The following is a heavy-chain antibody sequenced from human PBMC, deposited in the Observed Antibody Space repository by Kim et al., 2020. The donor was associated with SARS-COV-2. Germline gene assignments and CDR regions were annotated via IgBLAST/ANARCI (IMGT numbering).Heavy chain of an antibody. CDR3: TRISERRNGYKFDL. Sequence: ASVKVSCKASGYTFSDYYIHWVRQAPGQGLQWMGWINPKSGGTNYAQEFQGRVSMTRDTSITTAYVELSTLRSDDTAVYYCTRISERRNGYKFDLWGQGTLVIVSS. CDR1: GYTFSDYY. V-gene: IGHV1-2*02. J-gene: IGHJ4*02. D-gene: IGHD6-25*01. CDR2: INPKSGGT.